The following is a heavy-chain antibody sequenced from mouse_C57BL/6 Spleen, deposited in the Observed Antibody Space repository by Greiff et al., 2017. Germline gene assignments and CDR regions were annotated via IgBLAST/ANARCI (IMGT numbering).Heavy chain of an antibody. V-gene: IGHV1-4*01. CDR2: INPSSGYT. CDR1: GYTFTSYT. D-gene: IGHD2-10*01. Sequence: VQRVESGAELARPGASVKMSCKASGYTFTSYTMHWVKQRPGQGLEWIGYINPSSGYTKYNQKFKDKATLTADKSSSTAYMQLSSLTSEDSAVYYCASSLQDAMDYWGQGTSVTVSS. CDR3: ASSLQDAMDY. J-gene: IGHJ4*01.